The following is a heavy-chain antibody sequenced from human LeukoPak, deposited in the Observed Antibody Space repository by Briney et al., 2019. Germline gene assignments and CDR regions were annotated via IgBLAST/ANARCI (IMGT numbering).Heavy chain of an antibody. V-gene: IGHV3-7*05. Sequence: PGGSLRLSCAASGFTFSSNWMSWVRQAPGKGLEWAANIKQDGSEKYYVDSVKGRFTISRDNAKNSLYLQMNSLRAEDTAVYYCARDQRYCSSSSCPWEPFDYWGQGTLVAVSS. CDR2: IKQDGSEK. CDR1: GFTFSSNW. D-gene: IGHD2-2*01. CDR3: ARDQRYCSSSSCPWEPFDY. J-gene: IGHJ4*02.